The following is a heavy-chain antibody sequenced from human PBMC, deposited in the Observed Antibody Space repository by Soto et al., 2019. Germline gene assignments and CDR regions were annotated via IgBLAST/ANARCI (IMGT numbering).Heavy chain of an antibody. Sequence: SETLSLTCAVSGGSISSSNWWSWVRQPPGKGLEWIGEIYHSGNTNYNPSLKSRVTISVDTSKNQFSLKLSSVTAADTAVYYCARSLGFCISTSCYPDAFDIRGKGTMVTVSS. D-gene: IGHD2-2*01. CDR1: GGSISSSNW. V-gene: IGHV4-4*02. J-gene: IGHJ3*02. CDR2: IYHSGNT. CDR3: ARSLGFCISTSCYPDAFDI.